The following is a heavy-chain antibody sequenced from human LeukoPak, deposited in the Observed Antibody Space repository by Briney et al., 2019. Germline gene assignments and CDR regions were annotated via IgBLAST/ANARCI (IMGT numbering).Heavy chain of an antibody. CDR3: ARVISGYNSNWFDP. J-gene: IGHJ5*02. CDR1: GGTSSSYA. D-gene: IGHD5-12*01. CDR2: IIPIFGTA. Sequence: SVKVSCKASGGTSSSYAISWVRQAPGQGLEWMGGIIPIFGTANYAQKFQGRVTITTDESTSTAYMELSSLRSEDTAVYYCARVISGYNSNWFDPWGQGTLVTVSS. V-gene: IGHV1-69*05.